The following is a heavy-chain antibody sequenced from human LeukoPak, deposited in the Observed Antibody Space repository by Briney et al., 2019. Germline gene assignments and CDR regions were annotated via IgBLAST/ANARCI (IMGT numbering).Heavy chain of an antibody. V-gene: IGHV4-34*01. CDR2: INHSGST. CDR1: GGSFSGYY. D-gene: IGHD6-19*01. CDR3: ARSPYSSGPYYYYYMDV. J-gene: IGHJ6*03. Sequence: SETLSLTCAVYGGSFSGYYWSWIRQPPGKGLEWIGEINHSGSTNYSPSLKSRVTISVDTSKNQFSLKLSSVTAADTALYYCARSPYSSGPYYYYYMDVWGKGTTVTISS.